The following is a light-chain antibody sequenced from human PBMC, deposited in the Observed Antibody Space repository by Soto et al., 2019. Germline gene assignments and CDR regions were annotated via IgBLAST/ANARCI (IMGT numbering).Light chain of an antibody. CDR3: QQYDDLPLT. J-gene: IGKJ4*01. CDR1: RDIAHY. Sequence: DIQLTQSPSSLSASVGDRITITCQASRDIAHYLSWYQQKPGKAPQLLVYDASKLQTGVPSRFSGRASGTDFTFAISSLQPEDRATYFGQQYDDLPLTFGGGTKVEIK. V-gene: IGKV1-33*01. CDR2: DAS.